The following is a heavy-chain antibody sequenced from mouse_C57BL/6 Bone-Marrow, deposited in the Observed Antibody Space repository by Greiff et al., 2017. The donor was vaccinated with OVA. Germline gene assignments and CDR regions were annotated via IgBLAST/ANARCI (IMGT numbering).Heavy chain of an antibody. V-gene: IGHV5-2*03. CDR2: INSDGGST. CDR1: EYEFPSHD. D-gene: IGHD1-1*01. Sequence: EVKLVESGGGLVQPGESLKLSCESNEYEFPSHDMSWVRKTPEKRLELVAAINSDGGSTYYPDTMERRFIISRDNTKKTLYLQMSSLRSEDTALYYCARPLLLRYLWYFDVWGTGTTVTVSS. CDR3: ARPLLLRYLWYFDV. J-gene: IGHJ1*03.